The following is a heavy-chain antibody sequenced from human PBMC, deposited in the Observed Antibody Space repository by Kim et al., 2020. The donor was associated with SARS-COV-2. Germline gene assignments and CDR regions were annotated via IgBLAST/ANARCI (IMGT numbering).Heavy chain of an antibody. V-gene: IGHV3-53*01. Sequence: ADSVKGRFTISRDNSKNTLYLQMNSLRAEDTAVYYCARDDTGIAAAGPSMWGQGTLVTVSS. D-gene: IGHD6-13*01. CDR3: ARDDTGIAAAGPSM. J-gene: IGHJ1*01.